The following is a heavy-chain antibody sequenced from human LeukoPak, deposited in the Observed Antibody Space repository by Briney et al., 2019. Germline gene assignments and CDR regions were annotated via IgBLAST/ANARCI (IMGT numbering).Heavy chain of an antibody. Sequence: SETLSLTCTVSGYSISSGYYWGWIRQPPGKGLEWIGSIYHSGSTYYNPSLKSRLTISVDKSKNQFSLKLSSVTAADTAVYYCASGKNYYMDVWGKGTTVTVSS. CDR2: IYHSGST. J-gene: IGHJ6*03. CDR3: ASGKNYYMDV. D-gene: IGHD1-26*01. CDR1: GYSISSGYY. V-gene: IGHV4-38-2*02.